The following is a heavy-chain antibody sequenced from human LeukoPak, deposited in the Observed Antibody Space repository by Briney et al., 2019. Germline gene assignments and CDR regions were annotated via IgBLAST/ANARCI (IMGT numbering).Heavy chain of an antibody. V-gene: IGHV3-7*01. CDR3: ASVKGYAFDI. CDR2: IKQDGSEK. Sequence: GGSLRLSCAASGFTFSSYGMHWVRQAPGKGLEWVANIKQDGSEKYYVDSVEGRFTISRDNAKNSLYLQMNSLRAEDTAVYYCASVKGYAFDIWGQGTMVIVSS. J-gene: IGHJ3*02. D-gene: IGHD1-1*01. CDR1: GFTFSSYG.